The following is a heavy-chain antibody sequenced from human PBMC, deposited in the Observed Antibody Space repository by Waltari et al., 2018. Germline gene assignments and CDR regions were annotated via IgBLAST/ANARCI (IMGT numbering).Heavy chain of an antibody. Sequence: VQLVESGGGLVKPGGSLRLSCAASGFTFSSYRLNWVRQAPGKGLEWIGSIYYSGSTYYNPSLKSRVTISVDTSKNQFSLKLSSVTAADTAVYYCASIYIAAAGNFPNWGQGTLVTVSS. D-gene: IGHD6-13*01. CDR3: ASIYIAAAGNFPN. V-gene: IGHV4-38-2*01. J-gene: IGHJ4*02. CDR2: IYYSGST. CDR1: GFTFSSYR.